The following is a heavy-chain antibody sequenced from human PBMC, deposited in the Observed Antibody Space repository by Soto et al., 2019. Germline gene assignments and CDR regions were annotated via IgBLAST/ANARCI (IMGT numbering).Heavy chain of an antibody. J-gene: IGHJ4*02. Sequence: LRLSCAASGFSISDHYMSWIRQAPGKGLEWVSYSSNSGTFTKYADSVKGRFSISRDNAKNSLYLEISSLRGEDTAIYYCARSGDNYNVLDYWGQGTPVTVSS. D-gene: IGHD3-10*02. CDR3: ARSGDNYNVLDY. V-gene: IGHV3-11*03. CDR2: SSNSGTFT. CDR1: GFSISDHY.